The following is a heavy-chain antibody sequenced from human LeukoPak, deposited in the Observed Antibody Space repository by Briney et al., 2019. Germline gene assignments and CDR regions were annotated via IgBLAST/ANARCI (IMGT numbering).Heavy chain of an antibody. J-gene: IGHJ4*02. CDR3: AKGADCGGDCFRLTFLY. Sequence: PGGSLRLSCAASGFTFSSYAMSWVRQAPGKGLEWVSAISGSGDRTYYADSVKGRFTISRDNSKNTLYLQMNSLRAEDTAVYYCAKGADCGGDCFRLTFLYWGQGTLVTVSS. V-gene: IGHV3-23*01. CDR2: ISGSGDRT. D-gene: IGHD2-21*02. CDR1: GFTFSSYA.